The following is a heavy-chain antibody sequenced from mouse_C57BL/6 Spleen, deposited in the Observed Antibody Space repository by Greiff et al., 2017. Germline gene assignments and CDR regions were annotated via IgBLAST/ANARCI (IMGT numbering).Heavy chain of an antibody. Sequence: QVQLQQSGAELVRPGSSVKLSCKASGYTFTSYWMDWVKQRPGQGLEWIGNIYPSDSDTHYNQKFKDKATLTVDKSSSTAYMQLSSLTSEDSAVYYCARILITGGPSYDLDYWGQGTTVTVSS. CDR1: GYTFTSYW. J-gene: IGHJ4*01. CDR3: ARILITGGPSYDLDY. D-gene: IGHD1-1*02. V-gene: IGHV1-61*01. CDR2: IYPSDSDT.